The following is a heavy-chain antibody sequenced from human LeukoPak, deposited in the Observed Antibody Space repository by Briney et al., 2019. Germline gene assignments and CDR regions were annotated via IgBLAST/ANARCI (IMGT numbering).Heavy chain of an antibody. D-gene: IGHD6-13*01. CDR1: GFTFSNAW. Sequence: TGGSLRLSCAASGFTFSNAWMSWVRQAPGKGLEWVGRIKSKTDGGTTDYAAPVKGRFTISRDDSKNTLYLQMNSLKTEDTAVYYCTTDWAAAGNNWFDPWGQGTLVTVSS. CDR3: TTDWAAAGNNWFDP. CDR2: IKSKTDGGTT. V-gene: IGHV3-15*01. J-gene: IGHJ5*02.